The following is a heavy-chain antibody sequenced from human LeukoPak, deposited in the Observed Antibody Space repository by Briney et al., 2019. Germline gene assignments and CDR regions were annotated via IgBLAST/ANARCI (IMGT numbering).Heavy chain of an antibody. D-gene: IGHD2-2*01. CDR1: GGSISTYY. CDR2: ISYSGST. V-gene: IGHV4-59*01. CDR3: ARAQLNLVVDSGMDV. J-gene: IGHJ6*02. Sequence: SETLSLTCTVSGGSISTYYWTWIRQPPGKGLEWIGYISYSGSTNYNPSLKSRVTFSVDTSKSQFSLKLSSVTAADSAVYYCARAQLNLVVDSGMDVWGQGTTVTVSS.